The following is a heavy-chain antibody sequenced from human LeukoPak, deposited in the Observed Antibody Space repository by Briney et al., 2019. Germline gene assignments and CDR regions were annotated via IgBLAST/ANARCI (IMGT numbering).Heavy chain of an antibody. CDR3: ARDSRYYYDSSGGAFDI. J-gene: IGHJ3*02. D-gene: IGHD3-22*01. Sequence: SETLSLTCTVFGGSISSGSYYWSWIRQPPGKGLEWIGYIYYSGSTNYNPSLKSRVTISVDTSKNQFSLKLSSVTAADTAVYYCARDSRYYYDSSGGAFDIWGQGTMVTVSS. CDR1: GGSISSGSYY. CDR2: IYYSGST. V-gene: IGHV4-61*01.